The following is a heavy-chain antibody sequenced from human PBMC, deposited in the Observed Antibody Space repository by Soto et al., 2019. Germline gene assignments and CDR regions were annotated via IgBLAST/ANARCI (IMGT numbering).Heavy chain of an antibody. J-gene: IGHJ5*02. CDR3: AKIAGYDAPGP. D-gene: IGHD2-2*01. V-gene: IGHV3-33*03. CDR1: GFTFSSYG. Sequence: GGSLRLSCAASGFTFSSYGMHWVRQAPGKGLECVAVICCNGSNTYYADSVKGRFTISRDKSKNTLYLQMNSLRAEDTAVYYCAKIAGYDAPGPWGQGTLVTVSS. CDR2: ICCNGSNT.